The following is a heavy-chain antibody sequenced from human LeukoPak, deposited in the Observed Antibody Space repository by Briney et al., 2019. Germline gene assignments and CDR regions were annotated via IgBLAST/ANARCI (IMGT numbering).Heavy chain of an antibody. Sequence: GGSLRLSCAASGFTFSSYAMSWVRQAPGKGLEWVSAFSGSGGSTYYADSVKGRFTISRDNSRNTVSLQMNTLRAEDTAVYYCARGPPGGYDSSGYYYLSKGYFDYWGQGTLVTVSS. CDR1: GFTFSSYA. V-gene: IGHV3-23*01. CDR2: FSGSGGST. D-gene: IGHD3-22*01. J-gene: IGHJ4*02. CDR3: ARGPPGGYDSSGYYYLSKGYFDY.